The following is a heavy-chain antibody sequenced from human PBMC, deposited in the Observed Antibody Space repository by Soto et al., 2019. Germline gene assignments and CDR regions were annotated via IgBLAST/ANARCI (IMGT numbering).Heavy chain of an antibody. CDR3: ATLNRWLTGY. Sequence: PSETLSLTCTVSGGSISSSSYYWGWIRQPPGKVLEWIGSIYYSGSTYYNPSLKSRVTISVDTSKNQFSLKLSSLTAADTAVYYCATLNRWLTGYWGQGTLVTVSS. CDR2: IYYSGST. J-gene: IGHJ4*02. CDR1: GGSISSSSYY. D-gene: IGHD1-20*01. V-gene: IGHV4-39*01.